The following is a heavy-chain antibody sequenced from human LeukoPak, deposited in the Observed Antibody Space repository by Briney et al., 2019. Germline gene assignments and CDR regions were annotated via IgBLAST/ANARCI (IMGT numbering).Heavy chain of an antibody. Sequence: GGSLRLSCAASGFTFSSYGMHWVRQAPGKGLEWVAFIRYDGSNKYYADSVKGRFTISRDNSKNTLYLQMNSLRAEDTAVYYCARDLRRRWLQFAGDIWGQGTMVTVSS. CDR3: ARDLRRRWLQFAGDI. CDR2: IRYDGSNK. CDR1: GFTFSSYG. D-gene: IGHD5-24*01. J-gene: IGHJ3*02. V-gene: IGHV3-30*02.